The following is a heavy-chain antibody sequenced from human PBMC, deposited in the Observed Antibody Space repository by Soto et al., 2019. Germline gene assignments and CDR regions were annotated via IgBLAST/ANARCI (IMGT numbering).Heavy chain of an antibody. V-gene: IGHV4-4*02. D-gene: IGHD6-19*01. CDR1: GGSISSSNW. CDR3: ARVMVVAGTSFRAFDI. Sequence: QVQLQESGPGLVKPSGTLSLTCAVSGGSISSSNWWSWVRQPPGKGLEWIGEIYHSGSTNYNPSRKSRVTRSVDKSKNQFSLKLSSVTAAETAVYYCARVMVVAGTSFRAFDIWGQGTMVAVSS. CDR2: IYHSGST. J-gene: IGHJ3*02.